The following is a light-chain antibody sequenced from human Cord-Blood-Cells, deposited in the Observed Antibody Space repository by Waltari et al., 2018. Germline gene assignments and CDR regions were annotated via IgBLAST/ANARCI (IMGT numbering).Light chain of an antibody. CDR1: QGISSS. V-gene: IGKV1-27*01. CDR3: QRTYNAPPLT. CDR2: SAS. J-gene: IGKJ4*01. Sequence: DIQLTQSPSSLSASVGDRVTITCRVSQGISSSLNWYRQKPGKVPKLLIYSASNFQSGVPARCSGSGSGTESTLTSCGLQPEGVATYYGQRTYNAPPLTVGGGTKVEIK.